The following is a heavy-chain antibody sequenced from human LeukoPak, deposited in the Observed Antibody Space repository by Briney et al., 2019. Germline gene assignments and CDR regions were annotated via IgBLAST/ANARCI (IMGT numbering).Heavy chain of an antibody. J-gene: IGHJ5*02. D-gene: IGHD3-10*01. Sequence: SETLSLTCTVSGDSISSYYWRWIRQPPGKGLEWIGNIYISGGTNKNPSLKSRVTISLDTSKNQFSLKLTSGTAADTGVYYCARQLDGSGTRRFNWFDPWGQGTLVTVSS. CDR3: ARQLDGSGTRRFNWFDP. V-gene: IGHV4-4*09. CDR2: IYISGGT. CDR1: GDSISSYY.